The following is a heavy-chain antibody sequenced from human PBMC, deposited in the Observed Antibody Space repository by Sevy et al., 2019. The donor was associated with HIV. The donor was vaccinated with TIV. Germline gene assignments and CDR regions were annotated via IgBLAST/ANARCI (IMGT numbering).Heavy chain of an antibody. CDR1: GFTFDDYG. J-gene: IGHJ4*02. CDR2: VISNCDSV. V-gene: IGHV3-9*01. D-gene: IGHD1-20*01. Sequence: GGSLRLSCATSGFTFDDYGMHWVRQAPGKGLEWFSWVISNCDSVGYADFVKGRFTISRAKAKKSLYLEMTSLTIEDTALYYCTRGYSSRTYITGFDFWGQGTLVTVSS. CDR3: TRGYSSRTYITGFDF.